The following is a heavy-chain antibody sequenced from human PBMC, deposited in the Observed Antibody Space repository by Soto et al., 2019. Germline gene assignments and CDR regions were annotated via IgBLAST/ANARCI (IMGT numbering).Heavy chain of an antibody. J-gene: IGHJ5*02. V-gene: IGHV4-31*03. CDR3: ARAWTATAGWANWFDR. CDR2: IHYSGST. CDR1: GGSISGEGYY. D-gene: IGHD6-13*01. Sequence: QVQLQESGPGLVEPSQTLSLTCTVSGGSISGEGYYWSWIRQYSGRGLEWIGYIHYSGSTYYNPSPKSRVIISVDTSKTQFFLNLSSVTAADTAVYYCARAWTATAGWANWFDRWGQGTLVTVSS.